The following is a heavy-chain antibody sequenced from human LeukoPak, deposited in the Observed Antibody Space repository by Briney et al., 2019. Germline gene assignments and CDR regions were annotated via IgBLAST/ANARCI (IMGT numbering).Heavy chain of an antibody. CDR2: IWYDGSKK. Sequence: GGSLRLSCAASGFTFSSYGVHWVRQAPGKGLEWVALIWYDGSKKYYADSVKGRFTISRDNSKETLYLQMSSLRAEDTAVYYCAGDFTIFGVVTDWYFDPWGRGTLVTVSS. J-gene: IGHJ2*01. V-gene: IGHV3-33*01. CDR3: AGDFTIFGVVTDWYFDP. CDR1: GFTFSSYG. D-gene: IGHD3-3*01.